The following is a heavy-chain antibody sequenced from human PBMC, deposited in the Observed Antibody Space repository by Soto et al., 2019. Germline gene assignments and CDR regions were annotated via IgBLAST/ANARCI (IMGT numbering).Heavy chain of an antibody. J-gene: IGHJ4*02. Sequence: SETLSLTCTVSGDSISTFYWGWMRQSPGTELEWIGYVYYTGSTNYNPSLKSRVTISVDRSKSQFSLKLTSANAADTAVYYCARGRTVRNYADDSSDYFYFFDYWGQGTQVTVSS. CDR2: VYYTGST. V-gene: IGHV4-59*01. D-gene: IGHD3-22*01. CDR3: ARGRTVRNYADDSSDYFYFFDY. CDR1: GDSISTFY.